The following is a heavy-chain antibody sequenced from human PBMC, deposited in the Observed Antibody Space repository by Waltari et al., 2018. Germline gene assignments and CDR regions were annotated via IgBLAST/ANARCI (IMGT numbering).Heavy chain of an antibody. Sequence: EVQLVESGGGLVKPGGSLRLSCAASGFTFSSYSMNWVRQAPGKGLEGVSSISSSSSYIYYADSVKGRFTISRDNAKNSLYLQMNSLRAEDTAVYYCARDRGMVYDAFDIWGQGTMVTVSS. CDR1: GFTFSSYS. CDR2: ISSSSSYI. V-gene: IGHV3-21*01. D-gene: IGHD2-8*01. J-gene: IGHJ3*02. CDR3: ARDRGMVYDAFDI.